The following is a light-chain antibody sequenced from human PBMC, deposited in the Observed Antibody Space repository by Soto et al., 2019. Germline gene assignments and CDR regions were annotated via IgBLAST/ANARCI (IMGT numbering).Light chain of an antibody. CDR1: QSVNNNY. Sequence: EVVLTQSPGTLSLSQGERATLSCRASQSVNNNYLAWYQQRPGQAPRLLIYGSSDRATGIPDRFSGSGSGTDFTLTISRLEPEDFAVYYCHQYGSSPPYTFGQGTKLEI. V-gene: IGKV3-20*01. CDR3: HQYGSSPPYT. J-gene: IGKJ2*01. CDR2: GSS.